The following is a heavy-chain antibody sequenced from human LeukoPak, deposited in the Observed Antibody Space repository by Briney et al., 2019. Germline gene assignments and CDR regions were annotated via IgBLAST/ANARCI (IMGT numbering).Heavy chain of an antibody. D-gene: IGHD4-23*01. CDR2: IYHSGST. V-gene: IGHV4-4*02. CDR1: GGSITSNKW. Sequence: SETLSLTCTVSGGSITSNKWWSWVHQPPGKGLEWIGEIYHSGSTNYNPSLKSRVTISVDKSKNQFSLKLSSVTAADTAVYYCARGPFNSREFDYWGQGSLVTVSS. J-gene: IGHJ4*02. CDR3: ARGPFNSREFDY.